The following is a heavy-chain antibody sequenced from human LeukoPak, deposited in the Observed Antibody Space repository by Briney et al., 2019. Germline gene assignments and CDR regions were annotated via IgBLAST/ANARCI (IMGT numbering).Heavy chain of an antibody. D-gene: IGHD2-21*01. CDR2: ISGSGGST. Sequence: GGSLRLSCAASGFTFSSYAMSWVRQAPGKGLEWVSAISGSGGSTYYADSVKGRFTISRDNSKNTLYLQMNSLRAEDTAVYYCAKAIVVVLVLSLHFEYRGQETLVTASS. J-gene: IGHJ4*02. CDR1: GFTFSSYA. V-gene: IGHV3-23*01. CDR3: AKAIVVVLVLSLHFEY.